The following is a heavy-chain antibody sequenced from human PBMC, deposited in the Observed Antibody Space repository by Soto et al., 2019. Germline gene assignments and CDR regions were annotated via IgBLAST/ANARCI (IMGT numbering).Heavy chain of an antibody. D-gene: IGHD2-8*02. CDR1: GGTFSNYA. CDR2: IMPIFGTA. CDR3: ARARGSVIYALPDAFNI. V-gene: IGHV1-69*01. J-gene: IGHJ3*02. Sequence: QVQLVQSGAEVKKPGSSVKVSCKTSGGTFSNYALSWVRQAPGQGLEWMGAIMPIFGTANYAQKFQGRVTITADESTSTAYMELNSLRSEDTAIYSCARARGSVIYALPDAFNIWGQGTLVTVSS.